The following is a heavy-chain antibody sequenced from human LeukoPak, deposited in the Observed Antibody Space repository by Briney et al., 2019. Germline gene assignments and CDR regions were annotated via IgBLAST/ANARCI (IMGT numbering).Heavy chain of an antibody. Sequence: QPGRSLRLSCTASGFTFGDYAMSWVRQAPGKGLEWVGFIRSKAYGGTTEYAASVKGRFTISRDDSKSIAYLQMNSLKTEDTAVYCCTRDRIVVVPAAIGYFDYWGQGTLVTVSS. CDR1: GFTFGDYA. D-gene: IGHD2-2*02. V-gene: IGHV3-49*04. CDR2: IRSKAYGGTT. J-gene: IGHJ4*02. CDR3: TRDRIVVVPAAIGYFDY.